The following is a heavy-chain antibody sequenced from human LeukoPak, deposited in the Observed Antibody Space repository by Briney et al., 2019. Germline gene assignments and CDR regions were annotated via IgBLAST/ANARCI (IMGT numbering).Heavy chain of an antibody. CDR2: INPNSGGT. Sequence: ASVKVSCKASGYTFTSYDINWVRQAPGQGLEWMGWINPNSGGTNYAQKFQGWVTMTRDTSISTAYMELSKLRSDDTAVYYCARGPNGDHFDYWGQGTLVTVSS. V-gene: IGHV1-2*04. J-gene: IGHJ4*02. CDR3: ARGPNGDHFDY. D-gene: IGHD2-8*01. CDR1: GYTFTSYD.